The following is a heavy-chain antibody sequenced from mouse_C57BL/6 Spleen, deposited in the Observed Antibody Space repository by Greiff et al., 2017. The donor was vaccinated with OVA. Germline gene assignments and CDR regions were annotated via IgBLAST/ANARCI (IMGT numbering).Heavy chain of an antibody. CDR1: GFNIKNTY. V-gene: IGHV14-3*01. CDR3: ARSSSAWFAY. CDR2: IDPANGNT. D-gene: IGHD6-1*01. J-gene: IGHJ3*01. Sequence: VQLKQSVAELVRPGASVKLSCTASGFNIKNTYMHLVKQRPEQGLEWIGRIDPANGNTKYAPKFQGKATITADTSSNTAYLQLSSLTSEDTAIYYCARSSSAWFAYWGQGTLVTVSA.